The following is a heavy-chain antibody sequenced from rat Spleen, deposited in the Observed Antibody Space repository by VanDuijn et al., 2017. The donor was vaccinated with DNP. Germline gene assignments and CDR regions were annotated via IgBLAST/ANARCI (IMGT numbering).Heavy chain of an antibody. D-gene: IGHD1-4*01. V-gene: IGHV3-3*01. J-gene: IGHJ4*01. CDR2: INSAGTT. CDR1: GYSITSSYR. CDR3: ARWPGYNPPYAMDA. Sequence: EVQLQESGPGLLKPSQSLSLTCSVTGYSITSSYRWNWIRKFPGNKLEWMGSINSAGTTNYNPSLKSRISITRDTSKNHLFLQVNSVTTEDTATYYCARWPGYNPPYAMDAWGQGTSVTVSS.